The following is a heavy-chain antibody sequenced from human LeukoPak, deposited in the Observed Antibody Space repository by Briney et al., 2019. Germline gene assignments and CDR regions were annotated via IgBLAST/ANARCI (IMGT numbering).Heavy chain of an antibody. D-gene: IGHD2-21*02. V-gene: IGHV4-30-2*01. CDR3: AGEVVVTANWFDP. CDR2: IYHSGST. Sequence: SETLSLTCTVSGGSISSGGYYWSWIRQPPGKGLEWIGYIYHSGSTYYNPSLKSRVTISVDRSKNQFSLKLSSVTAADTAVYYCAGEVVVTANWFDPWGQGTLVTVSS. CDR1: GGSISSGGYY. J-gene: IGHJ5*02.